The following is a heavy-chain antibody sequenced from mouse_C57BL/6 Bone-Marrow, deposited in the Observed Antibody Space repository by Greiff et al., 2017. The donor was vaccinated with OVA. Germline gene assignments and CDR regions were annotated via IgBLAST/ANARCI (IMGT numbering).Heavy chain of an antibody. Sequence: EVKLVESGGGLVKPGGSLKLSCAASGFTFSSYAMSWVRQTPEKRLEWVATISAGGSYTYYPDNVKGRFTISRDNAKTNLYLQMSHLKSEDTAMYYCARDGGWLLRFDYWGQGTTLTVSS. CDR1: GFTFSSYA. CDR3: ARDGGWLLRFDY. J-gene: IGHJ2*01. V-gene: IGHV5-4*01. CDR2: ISAGGSYT. D-gene: IGHD2-3*01.